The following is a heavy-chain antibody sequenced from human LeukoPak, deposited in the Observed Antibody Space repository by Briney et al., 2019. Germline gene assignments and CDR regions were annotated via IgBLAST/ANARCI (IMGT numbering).Heavy chain of an antibody. CDR1: GGSITSSSSY. Sequence: SETLSLTCPVSGGSITSSSSYWGWIRQPPGKGLEWIGTIYYSGTTYYNPSLKSRVTISIDAAKNQFSLMLTSVTAADTAVYYCASGELGGSGSYPFDYWGQGTLVTVSS. J-gene: IGHJ4*02. D-gene: IGHD3-10*01. CDR2: IYYSGTT. CDR3: ASGELGGSGSYPFDY. V-gene: IGHV4-39*01.